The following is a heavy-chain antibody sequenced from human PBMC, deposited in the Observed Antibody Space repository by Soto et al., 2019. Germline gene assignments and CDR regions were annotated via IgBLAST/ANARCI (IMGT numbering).Heavy chain of an antibody. CDR1: GFTFSSYD. J-gene: IGHJ4*02. D-gene: IGHD3-3*01. V-gene: IGHV3-13*01. CDR3: ARINTIFGVVHYYFDY. Sequence: GGSLRLSCAASGFTFSSYDMHWVRQATGKGLEWVSAIGTAGDTYYPGSVKGRFTISRENAKNSLYLQMNSLRAEDTAVYYCARINTIFGVVHYYFDYWGQGTLVTVSS. CDR2: IGTAGDT.